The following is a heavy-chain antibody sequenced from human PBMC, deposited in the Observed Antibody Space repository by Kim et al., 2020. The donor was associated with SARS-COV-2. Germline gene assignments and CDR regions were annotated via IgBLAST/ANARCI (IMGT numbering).Heavy chain of an antibody. CDR1: GLSVSSY. CDR2: IHSDDST. Sequence: GGSLRLSCTASGLSVSSYMSWVRQAPGKGLEWVSQIHSDDSTYYADSVKGRFTISRDTSKNTLYLQMSSLRAEDTAVFYCVRDMSQDFNRDLRRMDVWGQGTTVTVSS. CDR3: VRDMSQDFNRDLRRMDV. J-gene: IGHJ6*02. V-gene: IGHV3-53*01. D-gene: IGHD3-3*01.